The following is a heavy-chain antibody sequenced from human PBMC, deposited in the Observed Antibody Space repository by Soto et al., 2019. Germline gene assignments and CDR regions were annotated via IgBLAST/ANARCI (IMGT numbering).Heavy chain of an antibody. D-gene: IGHD2-2*01. Sequence: AGGSLRLSCAASGFTFSSYAMSWVRQAPGKGLEWVSAISGSGGSTYYADSVKGRFTISRDNSKNTLYLQMNSLRAEDTAVYYCAKGYCSSTSCRFYSSSWYYFDYWGQGTLVTVSS. CDR2: ISGSGGST. J-gene: IGHJ4*02. V-gene: IGHV3-23*01. CDR3: AKGYCSSTSCRFYSSSWYYFDY. CDR1: GFTFSSYA.